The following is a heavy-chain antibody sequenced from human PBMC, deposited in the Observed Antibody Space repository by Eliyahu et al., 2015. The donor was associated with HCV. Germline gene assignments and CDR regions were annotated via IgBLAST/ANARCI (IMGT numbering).Heavy chain of an antibody. D-gene: IGHD2-15*01. CDR2: ISSTAHYT. Sequence: EVQLEESGGGLVKPGGSLXLSCVXXGXXFSXYTMTWVRQAPGKGLEWVSYISSTAHYTFYADSLKGRFTVSRDNTKNTLYLQMSSLTAEDTAVYYCATGDGNCSGGSCFLYWGRGTLVTVSS. V-gene: IGHV3-21*02. CDR3: ATGDGNCSGGSCFLY. J-gene: IGHJ4*02. CDR1: GXXFSXYT.